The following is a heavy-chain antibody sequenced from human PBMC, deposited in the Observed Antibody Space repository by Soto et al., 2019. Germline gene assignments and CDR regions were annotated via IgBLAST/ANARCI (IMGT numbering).Heavy chain of an antibody. Sequence: EVQLVESGGGLVQLGGSRRLSCAASGFTFSSFWMTWVRQAPGKGLEWVANIKHDGSEKYYVESEKGRFTISRDNARNSLFLEMKSLRSEDTAVYSCVRDRSGSYLEGFDYWGQGTLVTVSS. V-gene: IGHV3-7*01. D-gene: IGHD1-26*01. CDR2: IKHDGSEK. CDR1: GFTFSSFW. J-gene: IGHJ4*02. CDR3: VRDRSGSYLEGFDY.